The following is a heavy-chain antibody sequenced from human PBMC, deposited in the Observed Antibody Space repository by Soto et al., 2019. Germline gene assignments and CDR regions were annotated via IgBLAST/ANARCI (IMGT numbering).Heavy chain of an antibody. CDR3: ARDGYYDYVWGSYRTGYYGMDV. Sequence: QVQLVESGGGVVQPGRSLRLSCAASGFTFSNYGMHWVRQAPGKGLEWVAVIWYDGDNKYYADSVKGRFTISRDNSKNTLYLQMNSLSAEDTAVYYCARDGYYDYVWGSYRTGYYGMDVWGQGTTVTVSS. CDR1: GFTFSNYG. D-gene: IGHD3-16*02. J-gene: IGHJ6*02. CDR2: IWYDGDNK. V-gene: IGHV3-33*01.